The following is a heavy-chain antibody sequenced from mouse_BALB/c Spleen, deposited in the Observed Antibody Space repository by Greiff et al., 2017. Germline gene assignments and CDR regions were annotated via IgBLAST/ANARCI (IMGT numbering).Heavy chain of an antibody. D-gene: IGHD4-1*01. CDR3: ARNWDWFAY. CDR1: GLTFSSYA. V-gene: IGHV5-6-5*01. CDR2: ISSGGST. J-gene: IGHJ3*01. Sequence: EVMLVESGGGLVKPGGSLKLSCAASGLTFSSYAMSWVRQTPEKRLEWVASISSGGSTYYPDSVKGRFTISRDNARNILYLQMSSLRSEDTAMYYCARNWDWFAYWGQGTLVTVSA.